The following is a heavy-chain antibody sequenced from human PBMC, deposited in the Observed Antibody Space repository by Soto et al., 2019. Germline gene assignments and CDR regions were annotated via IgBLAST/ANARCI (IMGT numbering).Heavy chain of an antibody. CDR3: ASVTISYYYDGMDV. CDR2: ISGSGGNT. CDR1: GFTFSTYA. D-gene: IGHD3-3*01. Sequence: LGLSCAASGFTFSTYAMSWVRQAPGKGLEWVSAISGSGGNTYYADSVKGRFTISRDNSKNTLYLQMNSLRAEDTAVYYCASVTISYYYDGMDVWGQGTTVT. J-gene: IGHJ6*02. V-gene: IGHV3-23*01.